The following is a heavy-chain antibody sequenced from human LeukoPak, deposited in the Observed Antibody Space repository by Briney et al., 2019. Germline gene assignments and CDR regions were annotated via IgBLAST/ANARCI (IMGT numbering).Heavy chain of an antibody. D-gene: IGHD2-21*02. CDR3: ARAEGGPATAIY. V-gene: IGHV3-48*03. J-gene: IGHJ4*02. CDR1: GFTFSSYE. Sequence: GGSLRLSCAASGFTFSSYEMNWVRQAPGKGLEWVSYISSSGSTIYYADSVKGRFTISRDNAKNSLYLQMNSLRAEDTALYYCARAEGGPATAIYWGQGTLVTVSS. CDR2: ISSSGSTI.